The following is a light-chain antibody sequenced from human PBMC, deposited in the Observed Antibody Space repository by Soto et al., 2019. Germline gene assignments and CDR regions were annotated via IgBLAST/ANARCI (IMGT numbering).Light chain of an antibody. CDR2: ATS. J-gene: IGKJ1*01. V-gene: IGKV3-15*01. CDR3: QHYNTWPWT. Sequence: DIVMTQSPGTLSLSPGERATLSCRASQSISSNYLAWYQQKPGQSPRLLIYATSTRATGIPARFSGSGSGTEFTLTISSLQSEDFAVYYCQHYNTWPWTFGQGTKVDIK. CDR1: QSISSN.